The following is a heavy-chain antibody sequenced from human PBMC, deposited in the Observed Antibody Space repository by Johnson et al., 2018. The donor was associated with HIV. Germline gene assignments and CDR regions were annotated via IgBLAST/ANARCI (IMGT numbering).Heavy chain of an antibody. CDR2: ISSSGGTK. CDR3: AREDCSSTRCSDWDSAFDI. V-gene: IGHV3-11*04. D-gene: IGHD2-2*01. Sequence: VQLVESGGGLVKPGGSLRLSCAASGFSFSDYYMTWIRQAPGKGLEWVSYISSSGGTKYYADSLKGRLTISRDNAKNSLYLQMNSLRAGDTAVYYCAREDCSSTRCSDWDSAFDIWGQGTMVTVSS. J-gene: IGHJ3*02. CDR1: GFSFSDYY.